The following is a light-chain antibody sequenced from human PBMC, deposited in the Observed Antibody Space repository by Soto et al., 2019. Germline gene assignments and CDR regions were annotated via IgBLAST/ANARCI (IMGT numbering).Light chain of an antibody. V-gene: IGKV3-20*01. CDR2: GAT. CDR3: QQYGSTPLT. Sequence: EIVLTQSPGTLSLSPGERTTLSCRASQSVRSTYLAWYQQRPGQAPRLLIYGATSRATGIPDRFQGSGSGTDFTLTISRLEPEDFAVYFCQQYGSTPLTFGQGTKVEIK. CDR1: QSVRSTY. J-gene: IGKJ1*01.